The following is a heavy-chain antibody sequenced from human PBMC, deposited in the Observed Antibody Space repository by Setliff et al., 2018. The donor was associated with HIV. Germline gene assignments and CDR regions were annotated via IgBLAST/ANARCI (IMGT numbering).Heavy chain of an antibody. CDR1: GGSFSGYY. CDR2: INQSENT. Sequence: SETLSLTCTVYGGSFSGYYWSWIRQPPGMGLEWIGEINQSENTNYNPSLKSRVTISADPSKNQFSLKLRSVTAADTAVYYCARDQRLSYWGQGTLVTVSS. J-gene: IGHJ4*02. CDR3: ARDQRLSY. V-gene: IGHV4-34*01.